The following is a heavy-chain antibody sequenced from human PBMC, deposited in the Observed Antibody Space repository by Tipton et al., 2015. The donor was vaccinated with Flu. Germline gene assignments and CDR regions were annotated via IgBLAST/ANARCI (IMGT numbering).Heavy chain of an antibody. V-gene: IGHV3-48*01. CDR2: ISSSSTTI. CDR1: GFTFSSYS. CDR3: AREYNGYYYYMNV. D-gene: IGHD1-1*01. Sequence: SLRLSCAASGFTFSSYSMNWVRQAPGKGLEWVSYISSSSTTIYYVDSVKGRFTISRDNAKNSLYLQMNSLRADDTAVYYCAREYNGYYYYMNVWGKGTTVTVSS. J-gene: IGHJ6*03.